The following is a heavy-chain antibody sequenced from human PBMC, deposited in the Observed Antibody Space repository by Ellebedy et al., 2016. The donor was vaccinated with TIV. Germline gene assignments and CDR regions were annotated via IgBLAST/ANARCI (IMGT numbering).Heavy chain of an antibody. CDR1: GYTFISYD. J-gene: IGHJ3*02. V-gene: IGHV1-18*01. Sequence: ASVKVSCKASGYTFISYDINWVRQAAGQGLEWMGWMNPNSGNSHYAQKLQGRVTMTTDTSTSTAYMELGSLRSDDTAVYYCARMGPARGVMGDAFDIWGQGTMVTVSS. CDR2: MNPNSGNS. CDR3: ARMGPARGVMGDAFDI. D-gene: IGHD3-10*01.